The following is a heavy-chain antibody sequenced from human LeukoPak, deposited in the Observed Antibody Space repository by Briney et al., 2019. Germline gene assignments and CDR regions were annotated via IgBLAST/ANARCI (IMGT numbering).Heavy chain of an antibody. Sequence: ASVKVSCKASGYTFTGYYMHWVRQAPGQGLEWMGWINPNSGGTNCAQKFQGRVTMTRDTSISTAYMELSRLRSDDTAVYYCARVLGSGRNNFNWFDPWGQGTLVTVSS. J-gene: IGHJ5*02. V-gene: IGHV1-2*02. CDR2: INPNSGGT. CDR3: ARVLGSGRNNFNWFDP. D-gene: IGHD3-10*01. CDR1: GYTFTGYY.